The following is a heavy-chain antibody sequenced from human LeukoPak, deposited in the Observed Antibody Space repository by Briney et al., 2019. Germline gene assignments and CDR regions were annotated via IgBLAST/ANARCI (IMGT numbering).Heavy chain of an antibody. CDR3: AKDLVGSGSYYREYYFDY. D-gene: IGHD3-10*01. CDR1: GFTFSNYA. V-gene: IGHV3-30-3*01. J-gene: IGHJ4*02. Sequence: GGSLRLSCAASGFTFSNYAMHWARQAPGKGLEWVAVISYDGSNKYYADSVKGRFTISRDNSKNTLYLQMNSLRAEDTAVYYCAKDLVGSGSYYREYYFDYWGQGTLVTVSS. CDR2: ISYDGSNK.